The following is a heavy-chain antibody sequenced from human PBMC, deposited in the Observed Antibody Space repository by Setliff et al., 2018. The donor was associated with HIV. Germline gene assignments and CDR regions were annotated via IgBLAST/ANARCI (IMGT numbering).Heavy chain of an antibody. J-gene: IGHJ4*02. Sequence: SVKVSCKASGYTFTSYYIHCVRQAPGQGLECMGGIIPMLGITNYAQRFQGRLTITADEYTGTAYMELSSLRSEDTAVYYCATRGRDLGFDYWGQGTLVTVSS. CDR3: ATRGRDLGFDY. V-gene: IGHV1-69*10. CDR1: GYTFTSYY. D-gene: IGHD1-1*01. CDR2: IIPMLGIT.